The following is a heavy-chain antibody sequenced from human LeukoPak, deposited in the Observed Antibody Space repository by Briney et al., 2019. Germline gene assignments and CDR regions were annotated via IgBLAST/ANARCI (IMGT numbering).Heavy chain of an antibody. CDR3: ARDEVGATTSDY. CDR1: GGSFSGYY. J-gene: IGHJ4*02. D-gene: IGHD1-26*01. Sequence: SETLSLTCAVYGGSFSGYYWSWIRQPPGKGLEWIGEINHSGSTNYNPSLKSRVTISVDTSKNQFSLKLSSVTAADTAVYYCARDEVGATTSDYWGQGTLVTVSS. CDR2: INHSGST. V-gene: IGHV4-34*01.